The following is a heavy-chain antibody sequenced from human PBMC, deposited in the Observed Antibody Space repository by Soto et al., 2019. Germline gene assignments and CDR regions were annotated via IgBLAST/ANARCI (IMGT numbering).Heavy chain of an antibody. CDR1: GYSFTSYW. CDR2: IYPGDSDT. Sequence: GESVKISCKGSGYSFTSYWIGWVRQMPGKGLEWMGIIYPGDSDTRYSPSFQGQVTISADKSISTAYLQWSSLKASDTAMYYCARQISRPKYCSSTSCYIPAYDAFDIWGQGTMVTVSS. CDR3: ARQISRPKYCSSTSCYIPAYDAFDI. D-gene: IGHD2-2*02. J-gene: IGHJ3*02. V-gene: IGHV5-51*01.